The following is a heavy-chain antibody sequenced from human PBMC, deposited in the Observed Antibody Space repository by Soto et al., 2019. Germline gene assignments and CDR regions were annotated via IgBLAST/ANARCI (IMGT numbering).Heavy chain of an antibody. CDR1: GYSFTSYW. V-gene: IGHV5-10-1*01. J-gene: IGHJ6*02. CDR2: IDPSDSYT. CDR3: ARGLLGYCSSTSCHIGNYYYYYGMDV. Sequence: GESLKISCKGSGYSFTSYWISWVRQMPGKGLEWMGRIDPSDSYTNYSPSFQGHVTTSADKSISTAYLQWSSLKASDTAMYYCARGLLGYCSSTSCHIGNYYYYYGMDVWGQGTTVTVSS. D-gene: IGHD2-2*01.